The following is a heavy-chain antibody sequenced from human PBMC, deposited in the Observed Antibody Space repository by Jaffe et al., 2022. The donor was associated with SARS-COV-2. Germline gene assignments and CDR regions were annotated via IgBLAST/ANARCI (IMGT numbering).Heavy chain of an antibody. Sequence: QVQLQESGPGLVKPSGTLSLTCAVSGGSISSTNWWSWVRQPPGKGLEWIGEMYHLGSTNYNPSLKSRVTISVDKSKNQFSLNLTSVTAADTAVYFCAKKSAGILSGYSPWGQGTLVTVSS. J-gene: IGHJ4*02. CDR2: MYHLGST. D-gene: IGHD3-9*01. V-gene: IGHV4-4*02. CDR3: AKKSAGILSGYSP. CDR1: GGSISSTNW.